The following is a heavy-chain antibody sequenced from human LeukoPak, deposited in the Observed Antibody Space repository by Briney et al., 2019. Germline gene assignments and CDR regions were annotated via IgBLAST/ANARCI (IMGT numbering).Heavy chain of an antibody. D-gene: IGHD5-24*01. CDR3: ARGDGYNDAEYLQH. CDR2: IWYDGSNK. CDR1: GFTFSSYG. J-gene: IGHJ1*01. V-gene: IGHV3-33*01. Sequence: GGSLGLSCAASGFTFSSYGMHWVRQAPGKGLERVAVIWYDGSNKYYGDSVKGRFTISRDNSKKTLYLQMNSLRDEDTAVYYCARGDGYNDAEYLQHWGQGTLVTVS.